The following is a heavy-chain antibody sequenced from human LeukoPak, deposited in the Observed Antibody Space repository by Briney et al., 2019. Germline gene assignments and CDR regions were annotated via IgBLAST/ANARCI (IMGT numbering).Heavy chain of an antibody. CDR1: GFTLSNAW. CDR2: IKSKTDGGTT. Sequence: GGSLRLSCAASGFTLSNAWMNWVRQAPGKGLEWVGRIKSKTDGGTTDYAAPVKGRFTISRDDSKSTLYLQMNSLKTEDTAVYYCSAPALLWTYYYYGMDVWGQGTTVTVSS. D-gene: IGHD3-10*01. J-gene: IGHJ6*02. V-gene: IGHV3-15*07. CDR3: SAPALLWTYYYYGMDV.